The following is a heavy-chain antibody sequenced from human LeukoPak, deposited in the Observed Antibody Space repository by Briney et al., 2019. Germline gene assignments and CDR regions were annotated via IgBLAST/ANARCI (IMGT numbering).Heavy chain of an antibody. CDR2: IYNSGST. CDR1: GGSISSYY. D-gene: IGHD3-22*01. CDR3: ARVHSDGSGYNFDY. J-gene: IGHJ4*02. Sequence: SETLSLTCTVSGGSISSYYWSWIRQPPGKGLEWIGYIYNSGSTNYNPSLKSRVTISVDTSKSQFSLNLSSMTAADTAVYYCARVHSDGSGYNFDYWGQGTLVTVSS. V-gene: IGHV4-59*01.